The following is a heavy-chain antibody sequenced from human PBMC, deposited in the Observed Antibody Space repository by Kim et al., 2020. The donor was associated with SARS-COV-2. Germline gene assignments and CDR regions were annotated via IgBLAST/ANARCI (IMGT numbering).Heavy chain of an antibody. J-gene: IGHJ4*02. D-gene: IGHD1-26*01. Sequence: RTISYADSVKGRFTISRDNAKNSLYLQMNSLSAEDTAVYYCATSGSYRFDYWGQGTLVTVSS. V-gene: IGHV3-11*04. CDR3: ATSGSYRFDY. CDR2: RTI.